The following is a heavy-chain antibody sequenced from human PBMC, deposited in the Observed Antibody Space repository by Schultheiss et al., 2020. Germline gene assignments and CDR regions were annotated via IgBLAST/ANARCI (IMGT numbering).Heavy chain of an antibody. CDR2: ISGSGGST. D-gene: IGHD3-10*01. CDR1: GFTFSSYA. V-gene: IGHV3-23*01. J-gene: IGHJ4*02. Sequence: GESLKISCAASGFTFSSYAMSWVRQAPGKGLEWVSAISGSGGSTYYADSVKGRFTISRDNSKNTLYLQMNSLRAEDTAVYYCAKDRVVRGVEVDYWGQGTLVTVSS. CDR3: AKDRVVRGVEVDY.